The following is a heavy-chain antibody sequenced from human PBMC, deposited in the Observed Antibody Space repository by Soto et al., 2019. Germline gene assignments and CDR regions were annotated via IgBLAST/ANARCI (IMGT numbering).Heavy chain of an antibody. J-gene: IGHJ5*02. CDR3: AKGRLYCSGGSCYREPFDP. Sequence: QVQLVQSGAEVKKPGSSVKVSCKASGGTFSSYAISWVRQAPGQGLEWMGGIIPIFGTANYAQKFQGRVTITADESTSTAYMELSSLRSEDTAVHYCAKGRLYCSGGSCYREPFDPWGQGTLVTVSS. CDR2: IIPIFGTA. D-gene: IGHD2-15*01. V-gene: IGHV1-69*12. CDR1: GGTFSSYA.